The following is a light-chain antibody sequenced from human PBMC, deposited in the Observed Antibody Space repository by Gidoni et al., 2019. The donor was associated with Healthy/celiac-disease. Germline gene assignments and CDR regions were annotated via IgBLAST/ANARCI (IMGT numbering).Light chain of an antibody. CDR3: AAWDDSLNGQV. J-gene: IGLJ1*01. CDR2: GNN. CDR1: SSNLGSNT. Sequence: SVLTQPPSASGTPGQRVTISCSGSSSNLGSNTVNWYQQLPGTAPKLLIFGNNQRPSGVPDRFSGSKSGTSASLAISGLQSEDEADYYCAAWDDSLNGQVFGTGTKVTV. V-gene: IGLV1-44*01.